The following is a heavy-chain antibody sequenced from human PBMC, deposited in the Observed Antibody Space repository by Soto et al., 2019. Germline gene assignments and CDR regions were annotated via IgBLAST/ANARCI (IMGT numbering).Heavy chain of an antibody. J-gene: IGHJ6*02. Sequence: GASVKVSCKASGYTFTSYGISWVRQAPGQGLEWMGWSSAYNGNTNYAQKLQGRVTMTTDTSTSTAYMELRSLRSDDTAVYYCASYTIFGVVGPGGMDVWGQGTTVTVSS. D-gene: IGHD3-3*01. CDR3: ASYTIFGVVGPGGMDV. V-gene: IGHV1-18*04. CDR2: SSAYNGNT. CDR1: GYTFTSYG.